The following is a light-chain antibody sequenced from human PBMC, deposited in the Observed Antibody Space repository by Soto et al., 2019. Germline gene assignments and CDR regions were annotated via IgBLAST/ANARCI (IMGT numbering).Light chain of an antibody. CDR2: SAS. Sequence: DVQMTQSPSSVSASVGDRVTITCRASQSLTKWLAWYQQKPGQAPKLLIYSASTLHSGVTSRFSGAESGTEFTLTINNLQPEDVATYYCQKGNRLSPFTFGHG. V-gene: IGKV1D-12*01. CDR1: QSLTKW. CDR3: QKGNRLSPFT. J-gene: IGKJ3*01.